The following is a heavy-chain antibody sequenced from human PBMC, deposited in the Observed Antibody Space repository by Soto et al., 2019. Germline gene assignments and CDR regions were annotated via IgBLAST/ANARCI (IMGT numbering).Heavy chain of an antibody. J-gene: IGHJ5*02. V-gene: IGHV4-59*01. Sequence: SETLSLTCTVSGGSISSYYWSWIRQPPGKGLEWIGYIYYSGSTNYNPSLKSRVTISVDTSKNQFSLKLSSVTAADTAVYYCARDGIRVDSSSSGWFDPWGQGTLVTVSS. CDR2: IYYSGST. CDR3: ARDGIRVDSSSSGWFDP. D-gene: IGHD6-6*01. CDR1: GGSISSYY.